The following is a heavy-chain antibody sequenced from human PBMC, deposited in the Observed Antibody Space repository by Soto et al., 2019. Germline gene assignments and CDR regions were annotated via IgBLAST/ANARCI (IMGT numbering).Heavy chain of an antibody. V-gene: IGHV4-59*01. J-gene: IGHJ5*02. CDR2: FCYTGST. CDR1: GGSISGRC. D-gene: IGHD3-22*01. Sequence: PSETLSLTCTVSGGSISGRCWSWVRQSPGKGLEWIGYFCYTGSTNYNPSLTSRVTISVDRSKTQCSLKLTSVTAADTAVYYCAKSHYDSSGYYIIDHWGQGTLVTVSS. CDR3: AKSHYDSSGYYIIDH.